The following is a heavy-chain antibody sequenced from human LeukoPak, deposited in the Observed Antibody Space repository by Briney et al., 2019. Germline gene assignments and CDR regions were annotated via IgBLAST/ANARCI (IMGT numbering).Heavy chain of an antibody. CDR2: INPNSGGT. CDR1: GYTFTGYY. J-gene: IGHJ4*02. D-gene: IGHD3-10*01. Sequence: ASVKVSCKASGYTFTGYYMHWVRQAPGQGLEWMGRINPNSGGTNYAQKFQGRVTMTRDTSISTAYMELSRLRSDDTAVYYCARDGAPYGGSGSYYPLYYFDYWGQGTLVTVSS. V-gene: IGHV1-2*06. CDR3: ARDGAPYGGSGSYYPLYYFDY.